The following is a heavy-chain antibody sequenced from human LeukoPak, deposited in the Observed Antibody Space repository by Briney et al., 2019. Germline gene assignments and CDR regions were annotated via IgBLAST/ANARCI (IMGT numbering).Heavy chain of an antibody. CDR3: ARADYVWGSYRRGPIYYYYMDV. Sequence: SETLSLTCTVSGYSISSGYYWGWIRQPPGKGLEWIGSIYHSGSTNYNPSLKSRVTISVDTSKNQFSLKLSSVTAADTAVYYCARADYVWGSYRRGPIYYYYMDVWGKGTTVTISS. CDR1: GYSISSGYY. CDR2: IYHSGST. V-gene: IGHV4-38-2*02. J-gene: IGHJ6*03. D-gene: IGHD3-16*02.